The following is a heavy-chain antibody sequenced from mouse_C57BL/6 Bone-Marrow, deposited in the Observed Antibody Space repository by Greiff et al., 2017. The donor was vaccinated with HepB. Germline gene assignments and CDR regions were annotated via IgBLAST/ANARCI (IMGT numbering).Heavy chain of an antibody. Sequence: VQLQQSDAELVKPGASVKISCKVSGYTFTDHTIHWMKQRPEQGLEWIGYIYPRDGSTKYNEKFKGKATLTADKSSSTAYMQLNSLTSEDSAVYFCAKVFYYGSSPHWYFDVWGTGTTVTVSS. J-gene: IGHJ1*03. CDR1: GYTFTDHT. D-gene: IGHD1-1*01. CDR3: AKVFYYGSSPHWYFDV. CDR2: IYPRDGST. V-gene: IGHV1-78*01.